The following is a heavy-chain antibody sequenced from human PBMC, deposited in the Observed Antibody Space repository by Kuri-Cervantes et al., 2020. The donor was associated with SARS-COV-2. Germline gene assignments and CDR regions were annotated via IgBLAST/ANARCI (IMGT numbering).Heavy chain of an antibody. D-gene: IGHD6-6*01. J-gene: IGHJ6*02. CDR1: GFNFSRTD. Sequence: GESLKISCAASGFNFSRTDMHWVRQATGKGLEWVAVISHDGKNKKCIASGKGRFTISRDNSQNTLYLHMNSLRAEDTAVYYCARGLVLIAARTYYYYYYGMDVWGQGTTVTVSS. CDR3: ARGLVLIAARTYYYYYYGMDV. V-gene: IGHV3-30*03. CDR2: ISHDGKNK.